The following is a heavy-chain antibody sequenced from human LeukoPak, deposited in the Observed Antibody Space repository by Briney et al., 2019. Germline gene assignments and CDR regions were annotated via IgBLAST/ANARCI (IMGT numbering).Heavy chain of an antibody. CDR1: GGSFSGYY. D-gene: IGHD2-2*01. V-gene: IGHV4-34*01. CDR2: INHSGST. J-gene: IGHJ5*02. CDR3: ARVLPAAPNWFDP. Sequence: SETLSLTCAVYGGSFSGYYWSWIRQPPGKGLEWIGEINHSGSTNYNPSLKSRVTISVDTSKDQFSLKLSSVTAADTAVYYCARVLPAAPNWFDPWGQGTLATVSS.